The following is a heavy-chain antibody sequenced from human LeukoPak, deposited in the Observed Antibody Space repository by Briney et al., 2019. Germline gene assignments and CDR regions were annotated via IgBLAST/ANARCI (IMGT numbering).Heavy chain of an antibody. CDR1: GGSISSSNW. Sequence: KSSETLSLTCAVPGGSISSSNWWSWVRQPPGKGLEWIGEIYHSGSTNYNPSLKSRVTISVDKSKNQFSLKLSSVTAADTAVYYCARWGIAAALGFDYWGQGTLVTVSS. D-gene: IGHD6-13*01. J-gene: IGHJ4*02. V-gene: IGHV4-4*02. CDR2: IYHSGST. CDR3: ARWGIAAALGFDY.